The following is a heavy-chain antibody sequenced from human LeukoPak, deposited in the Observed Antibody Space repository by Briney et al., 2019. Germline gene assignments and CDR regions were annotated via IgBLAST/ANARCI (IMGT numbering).Heavy chain of an antibody. D-gene: IGHD3-3*01. CDR2: INPSGGST. Sequence: ASVRVSCKASGYTFTSYYMHWVRQAPGQGLEWMGIINPSGGSTSYAQKFQGRVTMTRDTSTSTVYMELSSLRSEDTAVYYCARDEDPPRITIFGVSYYYYYMDVWGKGTTVTVSS. CDR3: ARDEDPPRITIFGVSYYYYYMDV. V-gene: IGHV1-46*01. CDR1: GYTFTSYY. J-gene: IGHJ6*03.